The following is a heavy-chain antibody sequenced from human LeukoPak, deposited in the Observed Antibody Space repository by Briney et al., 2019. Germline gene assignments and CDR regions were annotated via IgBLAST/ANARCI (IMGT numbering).Heavy chain of an antibody. J-gene: IGHJ4*02. Sequence: ASVKVSCKASGYTFTGYYMHWVRQAPGQVLEWMGWINPNSGGTNYAQKFQGRVTMTRDTSISTAYMELSRLRSDDTAVYYCARVLGEGDIVVVLAAIRFDYWGQGTLVTVSS. V-gene: IGHV1-2*02. CDR3: ARVLGEGDIVVVLAAIRFDY. CDR1: GYTFTGYY. D-gene: IGHD2-2*01. CDR2: INPNSGGT.